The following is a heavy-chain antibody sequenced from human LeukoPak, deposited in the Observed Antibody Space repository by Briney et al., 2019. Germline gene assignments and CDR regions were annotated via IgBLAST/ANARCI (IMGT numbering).Heavy chain of an antibody. CDR3: ARDGNYDILTGYYDNWFDP. V-gene: IGHV1-2*02. CDR1: GYTFTGYY. Sequence: ASVKVSCKASGYTFTGYYMHWVRQAPGQGLEWMGWINPNSGGTNYAQKFQGRVTMTRDTSISTAYMELSRLRSVDTAVYYCARDGNYDILTGYYDNWFDPWGQGTLVTVSS. J-gene: IGHJ5*02. D-gene: IGHD3-9*01. CDR2: INPNSGGT.